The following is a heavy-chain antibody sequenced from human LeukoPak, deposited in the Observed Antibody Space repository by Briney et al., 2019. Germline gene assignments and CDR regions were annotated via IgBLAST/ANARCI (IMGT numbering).Heavy chain of an antibody. D-gene: IGHD2-21*02. CDR2: IKEAGSEK. J-gene: IGHJ3*01. CDR1: GFTLRRYC. V-gene: IGHV3-7*01. CDR3: AAPVVVTATDAFDV. Sequence: GGSLRLSCAASGFTLRRYCMTWVRQAPGKRLERVANIKEAGSEKYYVDSVKSRFTISKDNAKNSLYLQMNSLRAEDTAVYYCAAPVVVTATDAFDVWGQGTMLTVSS.